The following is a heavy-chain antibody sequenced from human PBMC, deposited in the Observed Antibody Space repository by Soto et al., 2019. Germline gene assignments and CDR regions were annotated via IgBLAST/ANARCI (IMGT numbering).Heavy chain of an antibody. CDR2: MNPNSGNT. CDR1: GYTFTSYD. V-gene: IGHV1-8*01. D-gene: IGHD4-17*01. Sequence: ASVKVSCKASGYTFTSYDINWVRQATGQGLEWMGWMNPNSGNTGYAQKFQGRVTMTRNTSISTAYMELSSLRSEDTAVYYCAATVTTVLNEAFDIWGQGTMVTVSS. J-gene: IGHJ3*02. CDR3: AATVTTVLNEAFDI.